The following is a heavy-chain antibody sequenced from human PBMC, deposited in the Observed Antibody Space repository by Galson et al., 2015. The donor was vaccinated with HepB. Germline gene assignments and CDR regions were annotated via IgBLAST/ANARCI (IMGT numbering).Heavy chain of an antibody. Sequence: SLRLSCAASGFTFSNAWMSWVRQAPGQGLEWVGRIKSKTDGGTTDYAAPVKGRFTVSRDDSKNTLYLQMNSLKTENTAVYYCTTDWVVRGEYTPDSTGYFDYWGQGTLVTVSS. CDR1: GFTFSNAW. V-gene: IGHV3-15*01. CDR3: TTDWVVRGEYTPDSTGYFDY. CDR2: IKSKTDGGTT. J-gene: IGHJ4*02. D-gene: IGHD3-10*01.